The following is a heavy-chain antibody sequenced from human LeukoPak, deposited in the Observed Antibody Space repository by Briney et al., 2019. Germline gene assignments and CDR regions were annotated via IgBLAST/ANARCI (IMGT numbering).Heavy chain of an antibody. Sequence: GGSLRLSCAASGFTFSSYWMSWVRQAPGKGLEWVANIKQDGSEKYYVDSVKGRFTISRDNAKNSLYLQMNSLRAEDTAVYYCAREDCSGGSCYYDENWFDPWGQGTLVTVSS. V-gene: IGHV3-7*01. CDR2: IKQDGSEK. CDR3: AREDCSGGSCYYDENWFDP. J-gene: IGHJ5*02. D-gene: IGHD2-15*01. CDR1: GFTFSSYW.